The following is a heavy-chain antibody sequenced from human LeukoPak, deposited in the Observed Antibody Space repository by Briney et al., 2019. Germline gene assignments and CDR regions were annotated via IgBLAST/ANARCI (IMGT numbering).Heavy chain of an antibody. CDR2: FDPEDGET. CDR3: ATNIFGVVTRVYNWFDP. J-gene: IGHJ5*02. D-gene: IGHD3-3*02. CDR1: GYTLTELS. Sequence: ASVKVSCKVSGYTLTELSMHWVRQAPGIGLEWMGGFDPEDGETIYAQKFQGRVTMTEDTSTDTAYMELSSLRSEDTAVYYCATNIFGVVTRVYNWFDPWGQGTLITVSS. V-gene: IGHV1-24*01.